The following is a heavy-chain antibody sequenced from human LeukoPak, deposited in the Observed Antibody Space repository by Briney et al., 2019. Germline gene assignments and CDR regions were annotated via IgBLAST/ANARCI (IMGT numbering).Heavy chain of an antibody. CDR1: GFTFSSYW. CDR3: ARDGVRPEANDY. D-gene: IGHD1-1*01. CDR2: INQDGTEK. Sequence: PGGSLRLSCAASGFTFSSYWMSWVRQAPGEGLEWVAKINQDGTEKAYVDSVRGRFTISRDNAKNSLFLQMNSLRAEDTAVYYCARDGVRPEANDYWGQGTLVTVSS. V-gene: IGHV3-7*01. J-gene: IGHJ4*02.